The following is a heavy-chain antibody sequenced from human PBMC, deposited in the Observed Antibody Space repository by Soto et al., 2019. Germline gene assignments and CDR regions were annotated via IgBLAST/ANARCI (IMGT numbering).Heavy chain of an antibody. CDR3: ARDLSPPGEFFYDAVDV. CDR1: GFTFSAFW. D-gene: IGHD2-21*01. V-gene: IGHV3-7*04. Sequence: EVQLVESGGGLVQPGESLRLSCAASGFTFSAFWMTWLRQAPGKGLEWVANIKRDGTVTHYGDSVEGRCTLSRDNAQNSLFLQLNSLRPEDTVMYYFARDLSPPGEFFYDAVDVWGQGTFVAVSS. CDR2: IKRDGTVT. J-gene: IGHJ3*01.